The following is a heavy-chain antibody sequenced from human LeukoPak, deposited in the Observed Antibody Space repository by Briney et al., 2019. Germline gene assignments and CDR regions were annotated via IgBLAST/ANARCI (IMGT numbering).Heavy chain of an antibody. D-gene: IGHD4-17*01. Sequence: GGSLRLSCAASGFTFSSYWMHWVRQAPGKGLVWVSRINSDGSSTSYADSVKGRFTISRDNAKNTLYLQMNSLRAEDTAVYYCARVHYGDYGDYWGQGTLVTVSS. CDR3: ARVHYGDYGDY. V-gene: IGHV3-74*01. CDR2: INSDGSST. CDR1: GFTFSSYW. J-gene: IGHJ4*02.